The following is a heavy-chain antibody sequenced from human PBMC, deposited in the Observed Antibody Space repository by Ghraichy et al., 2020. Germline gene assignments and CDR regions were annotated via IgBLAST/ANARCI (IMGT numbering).Heavy chain of an antibody. CDR1: GDAFNGGGYY. J-gene: IGHJ4*01. D-gene: IGHD3-10*01. CDR2: IYHSGNT. Sequence: LRLSCNASGDAFNGGGYYWAWLRRHAGKGLEWIGHIYHSGNTYYNPSIKSRIGLSVDTSRNQFSLEISSVTAAATAVYFWARVRGRIPRFDLLGRGTMVTVS. V-gene: IGHV4-31*03. CDR3: ARVRGRIPRFDL.